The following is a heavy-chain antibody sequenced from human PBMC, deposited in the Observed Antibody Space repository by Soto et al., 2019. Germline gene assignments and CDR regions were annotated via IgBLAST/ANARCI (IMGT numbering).Heavy chain of an antibody. CDR2: VNDNWGS. Sequence: SETLSLTCTVSGGSISSYYWSWIRKTPEKGLEWIGYVNDNWGSNYNPSLKSRVAISLDTSKNQFSLKLSSVTAADTAVYYCARHSTYYDSSGYALPDYYYYGMDVWGQGTTVTVSS. D-gene: IGHD3-22*01. J-gene: IGHJ6*02. CDR3: ARHSTYYDSSGYALPDYYYYGMDV. CDR1: GGSISSYY. V-gene: IGHV4-59*08.